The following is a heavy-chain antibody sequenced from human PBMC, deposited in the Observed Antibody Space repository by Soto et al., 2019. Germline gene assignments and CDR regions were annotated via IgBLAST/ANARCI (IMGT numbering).Heavy chain of an antibody. D-gene: IGHD3-22*01. J-gene: IGHJ6*02. Sequence: QVQLVQSGAEVKKPGSSVKVSCKASGGTFSSYAISWVRQAPGQGLEWMGGIIPIFGTANYAQKFQGRVTITADESTSTAYMELSSLRSEDTAVYYCARARYYYDSSGYYDDYYYGMDVWGQGTTVTVSS. CDR3: ARARYYYDSSGYYDDYYYGMDV. CDR2: IIPIFGTA. V-gene: IGHV1-69*01. CDR1: GGTFSSYA.